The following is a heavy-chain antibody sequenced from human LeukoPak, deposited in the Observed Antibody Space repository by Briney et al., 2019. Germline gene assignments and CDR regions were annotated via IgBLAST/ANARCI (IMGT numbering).Heavy chain of an antibody. CDR1: GGSFSGYY. D-gene: IGHD2-15*01. CDR2: INHSGST. V-gene: IGHV4-34*01. Sequence: SETLSLTCAVYGGSFSGYYWSWIRQPPGKGLEGIGEINHSGSTNYNPSLKSRVTISVDTSTNQFSLKLSSVTAADTAVYYCARGLNKYCSGGSCYSGSWGQGTLVTVSS. J-gene: IGHJ4*02. CDR3: ARGLNKYCSGGSCYSGS.